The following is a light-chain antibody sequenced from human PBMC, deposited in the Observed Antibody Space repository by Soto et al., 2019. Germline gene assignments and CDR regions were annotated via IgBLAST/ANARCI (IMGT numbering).Light chain of an antibody. CDR3: QQSDSTPYT. V-gene: IGKV1-39*01. CDR1: QSISTY. CDR2: AAS. Sequence: DIQMTQSPSSLSASVGDRVTITCRASQSISTYLNWYQQKAGLAPKLLIYAASSLQAGVPSRFSGSGSGTDFTLTISSLQPEDFSTYYCQQSDSTPYTFGQGTKVDNK. J-gene: IGKJ2*01.